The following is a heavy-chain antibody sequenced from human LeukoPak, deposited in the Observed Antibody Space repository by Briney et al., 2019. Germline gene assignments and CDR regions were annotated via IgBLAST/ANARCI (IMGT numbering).Heavy chain of an antibody. V-gene: IGHV3-23*01. CDR2: INARGSDI. D-gene: IGHD5-24*01. J-gene: IGHJ4*02. Sequence: GGSLRLSCSASGFTFTSSAMTWVRQAPGTGLEWVSAINARGSDIYYADSVKGRFTISRDIFKNTLYLQMSSLRAEDTAVYYCAKREGPNNGPIDSWGQGTLVDVSS. CDR3: AKREGPNNGPIDS. CDR1: GFTFTSSA.